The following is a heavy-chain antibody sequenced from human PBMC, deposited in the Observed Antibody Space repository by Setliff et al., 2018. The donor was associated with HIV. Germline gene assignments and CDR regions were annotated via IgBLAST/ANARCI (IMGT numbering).Heavy chain of an antibody. Sequence: GASVKVSCKASGYTFTNFYMHWVRQAPGQGLEWMGIINPGGGNTRYAQKFQGRVTMTRDTSISTAYMELSRLRSDDTAVYYCARGSILTGYAYDYWGQGTLVTVSS. CDR2: INPGGGNT. D-gene: IGHD3-9*01. J-gene: IGHJ4*02. CDR1: GYTFTNFY. CDR3: ARGSILTGYAYDY. V-gene: IGHV1-46*01.